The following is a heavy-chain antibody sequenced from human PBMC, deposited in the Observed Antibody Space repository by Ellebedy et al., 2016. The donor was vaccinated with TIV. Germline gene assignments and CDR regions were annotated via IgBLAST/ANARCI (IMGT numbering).Heavy chain of an antibody. V-gene: IGHV4-34*01. J-gene: IGHJ4*02. Sequence: MPSETLSLTCAVYGGSFSGYYWSWIRQPPGKGLEWIGEINHSGSTNYNPSLKSPVTISVDPSKKQFFLKMTSVTATDTAMYYCARGPAYGDFWGQGALVTVSS. CDR3: ARGPAYGDF. CDR1: GGSFSGYY. CDR2: INHSGST. D-gene: IGHD4-17*01.